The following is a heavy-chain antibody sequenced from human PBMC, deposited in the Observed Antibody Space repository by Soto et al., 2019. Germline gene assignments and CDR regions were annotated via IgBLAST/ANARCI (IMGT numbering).Heavy chain of an antibody. Sequence: GESLKISCRSSGDSFTRYWISWVRQMPGKGLEWMGRIDPSDSYTNYSPSFQGHVTISADKSISTAYLQWSSLKASDTAMYYCARHSSNYPFNWFDPWGQGTLVTVSS. V-gene: IGHV5-10-1*01. CDR1: GDSFTRYW. CDR3: ARHSSNYPFNWFDP. J-gene: IGHJ5*02. D-gene: IGHD4-4*01. CDR2: IDPSDSYT.